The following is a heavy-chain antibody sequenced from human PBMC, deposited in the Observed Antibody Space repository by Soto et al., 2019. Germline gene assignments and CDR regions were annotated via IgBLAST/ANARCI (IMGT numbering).Heavy chain of an antibody. J-gene: IGHJ4*02. CDR2: INHSGNT. Sequence: QVQLQQWGAGLLKPSETLSLTCTVYGGSFSTYYWSWIRQPPGKGLEWIGEINHSGNTNYNPSLMGRVTMSFDTSKNQFSVKLSSVTAADTAVYYCTGPYPYYFDSWGQGTLVTVSS. V-gene: IGHV4-34*01. CDR1: GGSFSTYY. CDR3: TGPYPYYFDS.